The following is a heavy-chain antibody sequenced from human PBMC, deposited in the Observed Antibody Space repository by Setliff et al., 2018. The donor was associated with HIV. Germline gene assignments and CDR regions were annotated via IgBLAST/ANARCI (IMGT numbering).Heavy chain of an antibody. V-gene: IGHV3-30*02. CDR1: GFTFSNSG. CDR3: AKNPFSSRWSPLDS. Sequence: GGSLRLSCAASGFTFSNSGMHWVRQAPGKGLEWVTFIRYDESDKDYADSVKGRFTISRDNSKNTLYLQMNRLRSEDTAVYYCAKNPFSSRWSPLDSWGQGTLVTVSS. CDR2: IRYDESDK. D-gene: IGHD6-13*01. J-gene: IGHJ4*02.